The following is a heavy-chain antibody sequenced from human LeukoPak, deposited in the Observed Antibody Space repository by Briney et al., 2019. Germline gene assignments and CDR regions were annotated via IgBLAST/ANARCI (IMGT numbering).Heavy chain of an antibody. V-gene: IGHV3-9*01. J-gene: IGHJ6*02. D-gene: IGHD2-2*01. CDR1: GFTFDDYA. CDR3: AKDLGSTSYHLNYYYYYYGMDV. Sequence: PGGSLRLSCAASGFTFDDYAMHWVRQAPGQGLERGSGISWNSDSIGYADSVKGRFTISRDNAKNSLYLQMNSLRAEDTALYYCAKDLGSTSYHLNYYYYYYGMDVWGQGTTVTVSS. CDR2: ISWNSDSI.